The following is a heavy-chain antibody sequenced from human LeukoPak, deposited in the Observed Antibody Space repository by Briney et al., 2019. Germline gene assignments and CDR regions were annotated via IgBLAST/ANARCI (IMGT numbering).Heavy chain of an antibody. CDR2: INPNSGGT. Sequence: GASVKVSCRASGYTFTGYYMHWLRQAPGQGLEWMGWINPNSGGTNYAQKFQGRVTMTRDTSISTAYMELSRLRSDDTAVYYCARENGGSDPYYYYGMDVWGQGTTVTVSS. D-gene: IGHD5-12*01. V-gene: IGHV1-2*02. CDR3: ARENGGSDPYYYYGMDV. CDR1: GYTFTGYY. J-gene: IGHJ6*02.